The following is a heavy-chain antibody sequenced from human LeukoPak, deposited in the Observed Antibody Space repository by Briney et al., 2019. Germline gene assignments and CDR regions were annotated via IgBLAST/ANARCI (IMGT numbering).Heavy chain of an antibody. Sequence: SVQVSCKASGGTFSSYAISWVRQAPGQGLEWMGRIIPILGIANYAQKFQGRVTITADKSTSTAYMELSSLRSEDTAVYYCARGTTTVTNNWFDPWGQGTLVTVSS. J-gene: IGHJ5*02. CDR2: IIPILGIA. CDR3: ARGTTTVTNNWFDP. D-gene: IGHD4-17*01. CDR1: GGTFSSYA. V-gene: IGHV1-69*04.